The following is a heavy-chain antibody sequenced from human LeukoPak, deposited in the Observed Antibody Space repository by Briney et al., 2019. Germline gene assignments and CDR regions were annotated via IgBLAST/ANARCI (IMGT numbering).Heavy chain of an antibody. CDR2: IYYSGST. CDR3: ARHLSPRRATGWFDP. J-gene: IGHJ5*02. Sequence: SETLSLTCTVSGGSISSYYWSWIRQPPGKGLEWIGYIYYSGSTNYNPSLKSRVTISVDTSKNQFSLKLSSVTAADTAVYYCARHLSPRRATGWFDPWGQGTLVTVSS. V-gene: IGHV4-59*08. CDR1: GGSISSYY.